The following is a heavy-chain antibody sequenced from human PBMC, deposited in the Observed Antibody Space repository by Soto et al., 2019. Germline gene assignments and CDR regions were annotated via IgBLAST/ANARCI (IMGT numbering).Heavy chain of an antibody. CDR3: ARPRAEDSSSWYAFDI. Sequence: GESLKISCKGSGYSFTSYWIGWVRQIPGKGLEWMGIIYPGDSDTRYSPSFQGQVTISADKSISTAYLQWSSLKASDTAMYYCARPRAEDSSSWYAFDIWGQGTMVTVSS. D-gene: IGHD6-13*01. V-gene: IGHV5-51*01. CDR2: IYPGDSDT. J-gene: IGHJ3*02. CDR1: GYSFTSYW.